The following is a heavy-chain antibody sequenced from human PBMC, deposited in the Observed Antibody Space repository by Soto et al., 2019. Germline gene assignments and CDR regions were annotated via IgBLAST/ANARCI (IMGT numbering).Heavy chain of an antibody. D-gene: IGHD3-10*01. J-gene: IGHJ3*02. CDR3: ARALRMVRGVMMGADAFDI. CDR1: GFTFSSYS. Sequence: GGSLRLSCAASGFTFSSYSMNWVRQAPGKGLEWVSYISSSSSTIYYADSVKGRFTISRDNAKNSLYLQMNSLRAEDTAVYYCARALRMVRGVMMGADAFDIWGQGTMVTVPS. V-gene: IGHV3-48*04. CDR2: ISSSSSTI.